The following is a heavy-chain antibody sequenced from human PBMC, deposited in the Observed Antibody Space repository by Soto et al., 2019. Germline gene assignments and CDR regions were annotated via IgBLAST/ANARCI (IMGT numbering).Heavy chain of an antibody. CDR3: ARDGIGGTVFRGYLDY. Sequence: GGSLRLSCAASGFTFSTFWMHWVRQAPGKGLEWVARIRFDGSKEEYADSVKGRFTISRDNSKNTLYLQMNTLGAEDTAVYYCARDGIGGTVFRGYLDYWGRGTVVTVSS. V-gene: IGHV3-33*08. CDR2: IRFDGSKE. D-gene: IGHD1-7*01. CDR1: GFTFSTFW. J-gene: IGHJ4*02.